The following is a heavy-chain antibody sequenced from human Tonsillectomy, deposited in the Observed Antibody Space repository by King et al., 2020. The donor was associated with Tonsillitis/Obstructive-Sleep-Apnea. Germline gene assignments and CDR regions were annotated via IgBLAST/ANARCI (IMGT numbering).Heavy chain of an antibody. CDR2: IYYSGRT. V-gene: IGHV4-31*01. J-gene: IGHJ5*02. D-gene: IGHD3-3*01. Sequence: QLQESGPGLVKPSQTLSLTCTVSGGSISSGGYYWSWIRQHPGKGLGWIGYIYYSGRTYYNPSLKSLVTISVDTSKNQFSLELSSVTAADTAVFYLSSCRGEADYDFWSGMGNGFDPWGQGTLVTVSS. CDR3: SSCRGEADYDFWSGMGNGFDP. CDR1: GGSISSGGYY.